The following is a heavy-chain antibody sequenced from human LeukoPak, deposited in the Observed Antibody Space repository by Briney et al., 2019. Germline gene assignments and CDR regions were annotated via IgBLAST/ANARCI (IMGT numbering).Heavy chain of an antibody. V-gene: IGHV3-11*01. Sequence: GGSLRLSCAASGFTFSDYYMSWIRQAPGKGLEWVSYISSSGSTIYYADSVKGRFTISRDNAKNSLYLQMNSLRAEDTAVYYCARDKVQQWPYYYYYGMDVWGQGTTVTVSS. CDR1: GFTFSDYY. J-gene: IGHJ6*02. CDR3: ARDKVQQWPYYYYYGMDV. D-gene: IGHD6-19*01. CDR2: ISSSGSTI.